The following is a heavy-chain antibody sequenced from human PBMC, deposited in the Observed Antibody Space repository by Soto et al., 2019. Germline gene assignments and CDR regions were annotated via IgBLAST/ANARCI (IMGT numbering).Heavy chain of an antibody. CDR3: ARGDYYDSDGYDGVVGLDV. D-gene: IGHD3-22*01. Sequence: QVQLVQSGAEVKNPGASVKVSCKASGYTFTSLGITWVRQTPGQGLEWAGWISTYNGNTNYAQKLQGRVTMTTDTSTSTAYMDLRGLRSDDTGVYYCARGDYYDSDGYDGVVGLDVGGQGTTVTVP. CDR2: ISTYNGNT. CDR1: GYTFTSLG. V-gene: IGHV1-18*04. J-gene: IGHJ6*02.